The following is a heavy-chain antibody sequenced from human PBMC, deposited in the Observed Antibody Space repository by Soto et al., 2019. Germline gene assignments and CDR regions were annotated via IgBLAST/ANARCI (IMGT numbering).Heavy chain of an antibody. V-gene: IGHV3-30*18. Sequence: RKGLEWVAVISYDGSNKYYADSVKGRFTISRDNSKNTLYLQMNSLRAEDTAVYYCAKRPQWDYYDSSGYVYWGQGTLVTGSS. CDR2: ISYDGSNK. D-gene: IGHD3-22*01. CDR3: AKRPQWDYYDSSGYVY. J-gene: IGHJ4*02.